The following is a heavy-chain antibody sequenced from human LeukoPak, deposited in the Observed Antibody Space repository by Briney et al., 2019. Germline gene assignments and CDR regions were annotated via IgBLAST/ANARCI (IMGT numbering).Heavy chain of an antibody. CDR1: GFTFSSYG. D-gene: IGHD3-22*01. V-gene: IGHV3-23*01. CDR3: ANDRGGDYYDSSGYPYYFDY. J-gene: IGHJ4*02. CDR2: IGGSGGST. Sequence: GGTLRLSCAASGFTFSSYGMSWVRQAPGKGLEWVSAIGGSGGSTYYADSGKGRFTISRDNSKNTLYLQMNSLRAEDTAVYYCANDRGGDYYDSSGYPYYFDYWGQGTLVTVSS.